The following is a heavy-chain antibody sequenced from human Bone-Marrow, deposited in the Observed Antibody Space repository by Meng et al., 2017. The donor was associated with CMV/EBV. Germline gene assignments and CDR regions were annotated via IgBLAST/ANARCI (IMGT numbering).Heavy chain of an antibody. CDR3: ARGNGNYGHDYYHGMDD. Sequence: GESLKISRGASGLTFSSYWMSWVRQAPGNGLEWVAKIKQDASEKYYVGHGKGRFNISRDNAQNTLYLQKNSPRAEDTAVYYCARGNGNYGHDYYHGMDDWGQGTTVTVSS. CDR1: GLTFSSYW. V-gene: IGHV3-7*01. D-gene: IGHD1-7*01. CDR2: IKQDASEK. J-gene: IGHJ6*02.